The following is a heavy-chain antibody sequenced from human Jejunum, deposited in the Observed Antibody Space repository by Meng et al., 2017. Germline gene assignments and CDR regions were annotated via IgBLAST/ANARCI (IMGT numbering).Heavy chain of an antibody. CDR3: VRGPDKAKSAY. J-gene: IGHJ4*02. CDR2: IYYSGGT. D-gene: IGHD5-18*01. V-gene: IGHV4-61*08. CDR1: GGSVSSAAYY. Sequence: QVQVQESGPGLVRPSETLSLTCTVSGGSVSSAAYYWNWIRQPPGKGLEWIGYIYYSGGTTYSPSLNSRVTISIDTAKNQVSLKVSSVTAADTAVYYCVRGPDKAKSAYWGPGTLVTVSS.